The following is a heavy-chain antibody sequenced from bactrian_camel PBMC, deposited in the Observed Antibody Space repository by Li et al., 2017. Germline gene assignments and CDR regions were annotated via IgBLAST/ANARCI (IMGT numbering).Heavy chain of an antibody. CDR3: AAERCLWWTMDYMLDGARYSY. Sequence: HVQLVESGGGSVQAGGSLRLSCATQGFTRSSARMAWFRQAPGKEREGVAAITSAGRTTYADSVKGRFIISKDYADNTLYLQMNSLNAEDTAMYYCAAERCLWWTMDYMLDGARYSYWGQGTQVTVS. CDR1: GFTRSSAR. J-gene: IGHJ4*01. D-gene: IGHD4*01. CDR2: ITSAGRT. V-gene: IGHV3S53*01.